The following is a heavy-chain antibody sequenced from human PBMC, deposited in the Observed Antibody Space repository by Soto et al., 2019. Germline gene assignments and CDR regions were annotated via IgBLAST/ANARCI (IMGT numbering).Heavy chain of an antibody. CDR2: IYSDGST. CDR1: GFTVSSNY. J-gene: IGHJ6*02. CDR3: ARDPYYDSSGYLASNGMDV. Sequence: EVQLVESGGGLVQPGGSLRLSCAASGFTVSSNYMSWVRQAPGKGLEWVSVIYSDGSTYYADSVKGRFTISRHNSKNTLYLEMNRLRAEETAVYYCARDPYYDSSGYLASNGMDVWGQGTTVTVSS. V-gene: IGHV3-53*04. D-gene: IGHD3-22*01.